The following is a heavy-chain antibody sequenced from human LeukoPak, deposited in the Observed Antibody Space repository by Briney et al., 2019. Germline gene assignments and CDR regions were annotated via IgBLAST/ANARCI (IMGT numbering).Heavy chain of an antibody. CDR1: GGSISSYY. CDR3: AREVYSSSWYVMDV. J-gene: IGHJ6*04. CDR2: IYYSGST. D-gene: IGHD6-13*01. Sequence: SETLPLTCTVSGGSISSYYWSWIRQPPGKGLEWIGYIYYSGSTNYNPSLKGRVTISVDTSKNQFSLKLSSVTAADTAVYYCAREVYSSSWYVMDVWGKGTTVTVSS. V-gene: IGHV4-59*01.